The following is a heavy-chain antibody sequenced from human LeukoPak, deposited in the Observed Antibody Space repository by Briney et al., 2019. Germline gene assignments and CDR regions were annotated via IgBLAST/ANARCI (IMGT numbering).Heavy chain of an antibody. CDR1: GYTFTSYD. Sequence: ASVKVSCKASGYTFTSYDINWVRQATGQGLEWMGWMNPNSGNTGYAQKFQGRVTITRNTSISTDYMELSSLRSEDTAVYYCARYYYDSSGYYPWGQGTLVTVSS. V-gene: IGHV1-8*03. CDR3: ARYYYDSSGYYP. D-gene: IGHD3-22*01. CDR2: MNPNSGNT. J-gene: IGHJ5*02.